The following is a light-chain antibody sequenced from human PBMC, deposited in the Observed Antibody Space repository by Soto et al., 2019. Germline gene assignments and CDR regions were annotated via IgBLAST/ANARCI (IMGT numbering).Light chain of an antibody. V-gene: IGLV2-8*01. CDR3: SSYAGSISYVV. CDR1: SSDVGAYNY. Sequence: QSALTQPPSASGSPGQSVTISCTGTSSDVGAYNYVSWYQQHPDKAPKLMIYEVTKRPSGVPDRFSGSKSGNTASLTVSGLQAEDEADYYCSSYAGSISYVVFGGGTKVTVL. CDR2: EVT. J-gene: IGLJ2*01.